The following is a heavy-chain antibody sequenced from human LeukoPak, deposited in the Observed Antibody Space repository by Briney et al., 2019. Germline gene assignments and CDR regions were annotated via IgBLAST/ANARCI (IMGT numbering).Heavy chain of an antibody. J-gene: IGHJ6*03. Sequence: SVKVSCKASGGTFSSYAISWVRQAPGQGLEWMGGIIPIFGTANYAQKFQGRVTITTDESTSTAYMELSSLRSEDTAVYYSAIKYCSGGSCYNYYYYMDVWGKGTTVTVSS. CDR3: AIKYCSGGSCYNYYYYMDV. CDR1: GGTFSSYA. V-gene: IGHV1-69*05. D-gene: IGHD2-15*01. CDR2: IIPIFGTA.